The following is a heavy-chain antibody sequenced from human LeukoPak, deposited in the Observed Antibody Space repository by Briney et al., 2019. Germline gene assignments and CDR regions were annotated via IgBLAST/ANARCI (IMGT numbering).Heavy chain of an antibody. CDR3: AKGVAVARPHYFDY. V-gene: IGHV3-23*01. J-gene: IGHJ4*02. CDR1: GFTVSSYA. Sequence: GGSLRLSCAASGFTVSSYAMSWVRQAPGKGLEWVSAISGSGGSTYYADSVKGRFTVSSDNSKSTLYLQVNSLRAEDTAVYYCAKGVAVARPHYFDYWGQGTLVTVSS. CDR2: ISGSGGST. D-gene: IGHD6-6*01.